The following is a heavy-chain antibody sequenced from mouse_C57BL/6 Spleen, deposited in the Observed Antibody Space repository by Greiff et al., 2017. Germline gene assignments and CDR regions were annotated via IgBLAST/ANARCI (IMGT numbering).Heavy chain of an antibody. V-gene: IGHV7-3*01. Sequence: EVNVVESGGGLVQPGGSLSLSCAASGFTFTDYYMSWVRQPPGKALEWLGFIRNKANGYTTEYSASVKGRFTISRDNSQSILYLQMNALRAEDSATYYCARSDGYYVGFAYWGQGTLVTVSA. CDR3: ARSDGYYVGFAY. D-gene: IGHD2-3*01. CDR1: GFTFTDYY. J-gene: IGHJ3*01. CDR2: IRNKANGYTT.